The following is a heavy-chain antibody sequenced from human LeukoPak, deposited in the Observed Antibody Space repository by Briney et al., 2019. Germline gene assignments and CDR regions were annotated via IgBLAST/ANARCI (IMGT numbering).Heavy chain of an antibody. CDR2: IKEDGSDI. Sequence: GGSLRLSCAASGFTFSNYWMSWVRQAPGKGLEWVGNIKEDGSDINYVDSVKGRFTISRDNAKNSLYLQMNSLRAEDTAVYYCARAPPYCSGGSCYRIVDYWGQGTLVTVSS. D-gene: IGHD2-15*01. V-gene: IGHV3-7*03. J-gene: IGHJ4*02. CDR1: GFTFSNYW. CDR3: ARAPPYCSGGSCYRIVDY.